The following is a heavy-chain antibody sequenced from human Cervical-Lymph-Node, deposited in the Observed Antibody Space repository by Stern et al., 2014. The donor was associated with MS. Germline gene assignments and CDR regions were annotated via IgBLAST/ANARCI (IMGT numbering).Heavy chain of an antibody. Sequence: VQLVESGAEVEKPGSSVKVSCKASGDTFSSYAINWVRQVPGQGLEWMGGITPVCGTTNYAQKFQGRITITADKSTNTSYMELMTLRSEDTAVYYCARGGGLVSYFDYWGQGTLVSVSS. CDR3: ARGGGLVSYFDY. D-gene: IGHD3/OR15-3a*01. CDR2: ITPVCGTT. CDR1: GDTFSSYA. J-gene: IGHJ4*02. V-gene: IGHV1-69*06.